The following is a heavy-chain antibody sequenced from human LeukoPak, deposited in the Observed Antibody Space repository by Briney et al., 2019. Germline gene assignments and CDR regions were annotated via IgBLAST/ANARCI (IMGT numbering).Heavy chain of an antibody. CDR1: GYTLTELS. CDR3: ATELPRGLLSY. V-gene: IGHV1-24*01. D-gene: IGHD1-26*01. J-gene: IGHJ4*02. CDR2: FDFEDGGT. Sequence: ASVKVSCKVSGYTLTELSMHWVRQAPGKGLEWMGGFDFEDGGTTYAQKFQGRVTMTEDTPTDAAYMDLRSLRSEDTAVYYCATELPRGLLSYWGQGTLVTVSS.